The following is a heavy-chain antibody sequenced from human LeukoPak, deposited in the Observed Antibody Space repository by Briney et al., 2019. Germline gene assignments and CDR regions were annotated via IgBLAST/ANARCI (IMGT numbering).Heavy chain of an antibody. V-gene: IGHV3-23*01. Sequence: PGGSLRLSCAASGFTFSTYAMSWVRQAPGKGLEWVSAIFGNGRTTYSADSVKSRFAISRDNSKNTLYLQMNSLRAEDTAVYYCSRGRYDWNDVGYFDYWGQGTLVSVSS. CDR2: IFGNGRTT. CDR3: SRGRYDWNDVGYFDY. J-gene: IGHJ4*02. D-gene: IGHD1-1*01. CDR1: GFTFSTYA.